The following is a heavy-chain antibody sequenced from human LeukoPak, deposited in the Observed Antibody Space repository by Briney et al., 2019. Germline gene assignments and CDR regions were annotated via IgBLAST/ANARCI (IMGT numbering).Heavy chain of an antibody. V-gene: IGHV3-43*02. CDR2: ISGEGGST. D-gene: IGHD5-24*01. CDR1: GFTFEDYA. J-gene: IGHJ5*02. CDR3: AKDPATRDGHGAWFDP. Sequence: GVTLRLSCAASGFTFEDYAIHWVPQASGKALEWVSLISGEGGSTYYADAVKGRFTISRDNSKNSLYLQMNSLRTEDTALYYCAKDPATRDGHGAWFDPWGQGTLVTVSS.